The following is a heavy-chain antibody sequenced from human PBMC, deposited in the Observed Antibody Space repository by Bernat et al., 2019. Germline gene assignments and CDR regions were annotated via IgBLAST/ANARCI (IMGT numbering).Heavy chain of an antibody. V-gene: IGHV3-15*01. D-gene: IGHD2-8*01. Sequence: EVQLVESVGGLVKPGGSLRLSCADSGSSFSDAWMSWVRQAPGKGLEWLGRIKSRADGGTTEYASPVKGRFTISRDDSKSTLYLEMNSLKTEDTAIYYCATQRMVLRGHFDNWGQGTLVTVSS. J-gene: IGHJ4*02. CDR3: ATQRMVLRGHFDN. CDR2: IKSRADGGTT. CDR1: GSSFSDAW.